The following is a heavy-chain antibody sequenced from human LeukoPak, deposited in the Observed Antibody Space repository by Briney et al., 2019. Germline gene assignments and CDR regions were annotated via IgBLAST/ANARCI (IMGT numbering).Heavy chain of an antibody. J-gene: IGHJ5*02. V-gene: IGHV4-61*02. D-gene: IGHD6-13*01. CDR1: GGSISSGSYY. CDR2: IYTSGST. Sequence: SQTLSLTCTVSGGSISSGSYYWSWIRQPAGKGLEWIGRIYTSGSTNYNPSLKSRVTISVDTSKNQFSLKLSSVTAADTAVYYCARSPPGYSSSPNWFDPWGQGALVTVSS. CDR3: ARSPPGYSSSPNWFDP.